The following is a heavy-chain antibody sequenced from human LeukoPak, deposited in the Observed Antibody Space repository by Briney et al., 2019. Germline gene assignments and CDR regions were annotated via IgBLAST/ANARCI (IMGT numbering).Heavy chain of an antibody. D-gene: IGHD3-10*01. Sequence: GSLRLSCETSGFTFGSQAMYWVRQAPGKGLEWVAGIFGSGGSPHYADPVKGRFTISRDNSRNTVYLQMNSLGAEDTALYFCAKSRGPGGHWFDPWGQGTLVTVSS. CDR3: AKSRGPGGHWFDP. CDR2: IFGSGGSP. J-gene: IGHJ5*02. V-gene: IGHV3-23*01. CDR1: GFTFGSQA.